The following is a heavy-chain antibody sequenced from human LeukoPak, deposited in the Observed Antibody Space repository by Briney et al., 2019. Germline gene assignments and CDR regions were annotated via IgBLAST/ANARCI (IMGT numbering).Heavy chain of an antibody. CDR3: ARGYWYYFDY. J-gene: IGHJ4*02. CDR2: IKVDGSEE. CDR1: GFTFSTYW. V-gene: IGHV3-7*01. D-gene: IGHD2-8*02. Sequence: GGSLRLSCAASGFTFSTYWMNWVRQAPGKGLEWVANIKVDGSEEYYTDSVKGRFTISRDNAKNSLYLHMNSLRAEDTAVYYCARGYWYYFDYWGQGTRVTVSS.